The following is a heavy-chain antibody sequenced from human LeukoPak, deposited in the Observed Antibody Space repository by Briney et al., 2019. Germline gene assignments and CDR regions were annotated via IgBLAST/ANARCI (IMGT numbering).Heavy chain of an antibody. V-gene: IGHV3-64*01. Sequence: PGGSLRLSCAASGFTFSSYAMHWVRQAPGKGLEYVSAISSNGGSTYYANSVKGRFTIPRDNSKNTLYLQMGSLRAEDMAVYYCARDPYDSSGYYDYWGQGTLVTVSS. J-gene: IGHJ4*02. CDR2: ISSNGGST. CDR1: GFTFSSYA. D-gene: IGHD3-22*01. CDR3: ARDPYDSSGYYDY.